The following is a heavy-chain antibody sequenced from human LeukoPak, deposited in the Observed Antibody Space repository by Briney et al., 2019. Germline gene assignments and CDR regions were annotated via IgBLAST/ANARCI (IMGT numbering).Heavy chain of an antibody. CDR1: GYTFTSYD. D-gene: IGHD5-12*01. Sequence: ASVKVSCKASGYTFTSYDINWVRQATGQGLEWMGWMNPNSGNTGYAQKFQGRVTMTRNTSISTAYMELSSLRSEDTAVYYCARVLNKWGGYPNTYYFDYWGQGTLVTVSS. V-gene: IGHV1-8*01. J-gene: IGHJ4*02. CDR2: MNPNSGNT. CDR3: ARVLNKWGGYPNTYYFDY.